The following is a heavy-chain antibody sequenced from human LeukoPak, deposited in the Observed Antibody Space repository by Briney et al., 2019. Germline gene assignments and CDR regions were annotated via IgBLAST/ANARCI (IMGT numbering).Heavy chain of an antibody. CDR3: ARTQWGTYNWFDP. D-gene: IGHD2-8*01. Sequence: GESLKISWKGSGYSFTSYWIAWVRQMPGKGLEWMGAIYPGDSDTRYSPSFQGQVTISADKSISTAYVQWNSLKASDTAMYYCARTQWGTYNWFDPWGQGTLVTVSS. J-gene: IGHJ5*02. CDR1: GYSFTSYW. V-gene: IGHV5-51*01. CDR2: IYPGDSDT.